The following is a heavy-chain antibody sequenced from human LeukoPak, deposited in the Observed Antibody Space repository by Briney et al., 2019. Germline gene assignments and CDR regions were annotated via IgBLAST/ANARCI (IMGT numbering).Heavy chain of an antibody. CDR3: ARDLGRSSSAAPDY. V-gene: IGHV1-18*01. J-gene: IGHJ4*02. D-gene: IGHD6-6*01. Sequence: ASVKVSCKASGYTFTSYGISLVRQAPGQGLEWMGWISAYNGNTNYAQKLQGRVTMTTDTSTSTAYMELRSLRSDDTAVYYCARDLGRSSSAAPDYWGQGTLVTVSS. CDR1: GYTFTSYG. CDR2: ISAYNGNT.